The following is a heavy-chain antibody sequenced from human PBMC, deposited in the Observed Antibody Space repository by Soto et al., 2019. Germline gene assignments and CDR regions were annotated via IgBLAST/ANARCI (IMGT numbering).Heavy chain of an antibody. J-gene: IGHJ4*02. D-gene: IGHD2-21*01. CDR2: IYYSGST. V-gene: IGHV4-61*01. CDR3: ARGLFGNFDY. CDR1: GGSVSSGSYY. Sequence: SETLSLTCTVCGGSVSSGSYYWSWIRQPPGKGLEWIGYIYYSGSTNYNPSLKSRVTISVDTSKNQFSLKLSSVTAADTAVYYCARGLFGNFDYWGQGTLVTVSS.